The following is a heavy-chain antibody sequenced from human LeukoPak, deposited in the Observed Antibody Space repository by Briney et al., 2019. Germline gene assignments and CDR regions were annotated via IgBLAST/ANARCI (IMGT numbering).Heavy chain of an antibody. CDR1: GFTFSSYS. V-gene: IGHV3-48*01. CDR3: ARRYCSSTSCYPDY. D-gene: IGHD2-2*01. CDR2: ISSSSSTI. Sequence: GGSPRLSCAASGFTFSSYSMNWVRQAPGKGLEWVSYISSSSSTIYYADSVKGRFTISRDNAKNSLYLQMNSLRAEDTAVYYCARRYCSSTSCYPDYWGQGTLVTVSS. J-gene: IGHJ4*02.